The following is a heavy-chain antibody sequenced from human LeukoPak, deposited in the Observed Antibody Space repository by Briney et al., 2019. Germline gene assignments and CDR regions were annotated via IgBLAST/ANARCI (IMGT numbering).Heavy chain of an antibody. D-gene: IGHD6-6*01. CDR1: GFPFGDYS. V-gene: IGHV3-30*01. Sequence: GTSLRLSCAASGFPFGDYSMHWVRQAPGKGLEWVTLISYEEKKYYADSVRGRFTISRDNSRNTLSPQMNSLRPDDTAVYYCARQTPYSGSSVDFWGQGTLVTVSS. J-gene: IGHJ4*02. CDR2: ISYEEKK. CDR3: ARQTPYSGSSVDF.